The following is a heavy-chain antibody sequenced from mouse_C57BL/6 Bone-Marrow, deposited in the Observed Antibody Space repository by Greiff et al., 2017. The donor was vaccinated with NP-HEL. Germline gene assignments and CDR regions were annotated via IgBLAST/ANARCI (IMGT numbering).Heavy chain of an antibody. D-gene: IGHD4-1*01. CDR2: ISYDGSN. Sequence: VQLKQSGPGLVKPSQSLSLTCSVTGYSITSGYYWNWIRQFPGNKLEWMGYISYDGSNNYNPSLKNRISITRDTSKNQFFLKLNSVTTEDTATYYCAKPTIWGFAYWGQGTLVTVSA. CDR1: GYSITSGYY. CDR3: AKPTIWGFAY. V-gene: IGHV3-6*01. J-gene: IGHJ3*01.